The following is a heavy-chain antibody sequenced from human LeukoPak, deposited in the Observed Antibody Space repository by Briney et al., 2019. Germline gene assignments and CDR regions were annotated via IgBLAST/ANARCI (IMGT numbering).Heavy chain of an antibody. J-gene: IGHJ6*03. Sequence: SVKVSCKASGGTFSSYAISWVRQAPGQGLEWMGGISPIFGTANYAQKFQGRVTITADKSTSTAYMELSSLRSEDTAVYYCARDHLGYCSGGSCYSAYYYYMDVWGKGTTVTVSS. D-gene: IGHD2-15*01. V-gene: IGHV1-69*06. CDR1: GGTFSSYA. CDR2: ISPIFGTA. CDR3: ARDHLGYCSGGSCYSAYYYYMDV.